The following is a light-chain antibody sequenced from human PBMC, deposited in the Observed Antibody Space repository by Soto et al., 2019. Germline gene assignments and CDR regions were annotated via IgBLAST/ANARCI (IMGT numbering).Light chain of an antibody. J-gene: IGLJ2*01. CDR2: SDN. Sequence: QSVLTQPPSASGTPGQSVTISCSGGSSNIGINTVNWYQQLPGTAPKLLIYSDNQRPSGVPDRFSGSKSGTSASLTISGLQSEDEADYSCAAWDDSLNGLVFGGGTKLTVL. CDR3: AAWDDSLNGLV. V-gene: IGLV1-44*01. CDR1: SSNIGINT.